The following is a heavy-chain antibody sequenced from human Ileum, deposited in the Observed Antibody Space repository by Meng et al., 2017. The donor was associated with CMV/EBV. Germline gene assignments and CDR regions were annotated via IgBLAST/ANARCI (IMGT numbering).Heavy chain of an antibody. CDR3: VHRYSSSSGQVS. V-gene: IGHV2-5*02. J-gene: IGHJ5*02. D-gene: IGHD6-6*01. CDR2: IHGGGGK. CDR1: GFSLTTNVES. Sequence: QGAGPTLVKPTQTLTLTCTFSGFSLTTNVESVGWIRQHPGKSLEWLALIHGGGGKQYSPSLQSRLTAARDTSKNQVVLTMTNMDPVDTATYSCVHRYSSSSGQVSWGQRTLVTVSS.